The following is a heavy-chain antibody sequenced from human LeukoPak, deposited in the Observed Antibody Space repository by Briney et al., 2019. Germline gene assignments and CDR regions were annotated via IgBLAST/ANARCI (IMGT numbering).Heavy chain of an antibody. V-gene: IGHV1-2*02. J-gene: IGHJ4*02. CDR3: ARSGSGYYLFFDY. Sequence: ASVKVSCKASGYTFTGYYMHWVRQAPGQGLEWMGWINPNSGGTNYAQKFQGRVTMTRDTFISTAYMELSRLRSDDTAVYYCARSGSGYYLFFDYWGQGTLVTVSS. D-gene: IGHD3-22*01. CDR2: INPNSGGT. CDR1: GYTFTGYY.